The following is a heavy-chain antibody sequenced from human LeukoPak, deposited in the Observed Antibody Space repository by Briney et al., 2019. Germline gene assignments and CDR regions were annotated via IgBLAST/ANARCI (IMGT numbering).Heavy chain of an antibody. CDR3: ARDDYYDIRGSLDY. Sequence: SQTLSLTCAISWDSVSSNSAAWNWIRQSPSRGLEWHGMSDYRSKWYIDYALSVKGRISINPATSTNQFSLQLNSVTPEETAGYFCARDDYYDIRGSLDYWGQGTLVTVSS. V-gene: IGHV6-1*01. J-gene: IGHJ4*02. CDR1: WDSVSSNSAA. D-gene: IGHD3-22*01. CDR2: SDYRSKWYI.